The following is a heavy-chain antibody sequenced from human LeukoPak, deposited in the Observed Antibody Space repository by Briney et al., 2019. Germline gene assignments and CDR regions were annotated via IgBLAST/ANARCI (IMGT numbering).Heavy chain of an antibody. J-gene: IGHJ4*02. V-gene: IGHV3-74*01. CDR2: IDGDESAT. Sequence: GGSLRLSCAASGFTFRSHWMHWVRQAPGKGLIWVSRIDGDESATYYGDSVKGRFTISRDNAKNSLYLQMNSLRAEDTAVYYCATGTPLWFGELLIDDYWGQGTLVTVSS. D-gene: IGHD3-10*01. CDR1: GFTFRSHW. CDR3: ATGTPLWFGELLIDDY.